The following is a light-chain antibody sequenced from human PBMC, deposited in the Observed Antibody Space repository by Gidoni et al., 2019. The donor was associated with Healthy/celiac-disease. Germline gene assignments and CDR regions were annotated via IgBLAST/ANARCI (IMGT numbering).Light chain of an antibody. CDR2: EVR. CDR1: SSDVGGYNY. Sequence: QSALTQPPSTSGSPRQSCTISCTGTSSDVGGYNYVSWYQHHPGKAPKLLIYEVRNIPSGGPDSFSGSKSWNTASLTGSGLQAEDEAEYYCSSYAGSNNFGVVFGGGTKLTVL. J-gene: IGLJ2*01. V-gene: IGLV2-8*01. CDR3: SSYAGSNNFGVV.